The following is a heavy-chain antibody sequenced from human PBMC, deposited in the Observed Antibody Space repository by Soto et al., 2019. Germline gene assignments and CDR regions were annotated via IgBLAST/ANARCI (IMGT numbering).Heavy chain of an antibody. Sequence: SVKVSCKASGGTFSSYAISWVRQAPGQGLEWMGGIIPIFGTANYAQKFQGRVTITADESTSTAYMELSSLRSEDTAVYYCARGKYNWNYSPTFRCYYGMDVWGQGTTVTVSS. D-gene: IGHD1-7*01. J-gene: IGHJ6*02. CDR3: ARGKYNWNYSPTFRCYYGMDV. CDR2: IIPIFGTA. V-gene: IGHV1-69*13. CDR1: GGTFSSYA.